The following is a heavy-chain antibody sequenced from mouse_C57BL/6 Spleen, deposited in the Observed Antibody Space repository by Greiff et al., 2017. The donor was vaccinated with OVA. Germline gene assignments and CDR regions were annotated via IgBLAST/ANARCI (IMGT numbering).Heavy chain of an antibody. Sequence: QVQLQQSGPELVKPGASVKISCKASGYAFSSSWMNWVKQRPGKGLEWIGRIYPGDGDTNSNGTFKGKAILTADTSSSTAYMQLSSLTSEDSAVYFCANEVRQLRLRASYYFDYWGQGTTLTVSS. V-gene: IGHV1-82*01. D-gene: IGHD3-2*02. CDR1: GYAFSSSW. CDR3: ANEVRQLRLRASYYFDY. CDR2: IYPGDGDT. J-gene: IGHJ2*01.